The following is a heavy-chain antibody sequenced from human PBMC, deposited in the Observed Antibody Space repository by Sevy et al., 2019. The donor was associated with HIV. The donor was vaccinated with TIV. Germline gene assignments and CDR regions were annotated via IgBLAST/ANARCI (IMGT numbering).Heavy chain of an antibody. J-gene: IGHJ4*02. Sequence: GGSLRLSCAASGFTFSKYSMSWVRQPPGKGLEWVSTLSFGCGEINYADSVKGRFTISSDNSKSSLYLQMNNLRPEDTAVYYCAGEGCTKPQAYGGQGTLVTVSS. CDR1: GFTFSKYS. CDR2: LSFGCGEI. D-gene: IGHD2-8*01. V-gene: IGHV3-23*01. CDR3: AGEGCTKPQAY.